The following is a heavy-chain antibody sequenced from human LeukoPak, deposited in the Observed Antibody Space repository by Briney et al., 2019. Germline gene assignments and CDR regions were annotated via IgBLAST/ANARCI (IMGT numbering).Heavy chain of an antibody. CDR1: GGSISSSNW. J-gene: IGHJ5*02. V-gene: IGHV4-4*02. CDR3: ARRVTSNWFDP. CDR2: IYHSGST. D-gene: IGHD2-21*02. Sequence: PSETLSLTCAVSGGSISSSNWWSWVRQPPGQRLEWIGEIYHSGSTNYIPSLKSRVTISVDTSKNQFSLKLSSVTAADTAVYYCARRVTSNWFDPWGQGTLVTVSS.